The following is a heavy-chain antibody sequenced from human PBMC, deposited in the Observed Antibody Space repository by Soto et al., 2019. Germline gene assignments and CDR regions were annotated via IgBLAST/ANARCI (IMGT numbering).Heavy chain of an antibody. V-gene: IGHV3-30*18. J-gene: IGHJ6*02. CDR3: AKSRDAYNFYFYYGMDV. CDR1: GFTFSNYG. Sequence: QVQLVESGGGVVQAGRSLRLSCAASGFTFSNYGMHWVRQTPGKGLEWVALIVYDGSNKYYADSVKGRFTISRDNSKNTLYLQVSSLRAEDTAVYYCAKSRDAYNFYFYYGMDVWGQGTTVTVSS. CDR2: IVYDGSNK. D-gene: IGHD2-2*01.